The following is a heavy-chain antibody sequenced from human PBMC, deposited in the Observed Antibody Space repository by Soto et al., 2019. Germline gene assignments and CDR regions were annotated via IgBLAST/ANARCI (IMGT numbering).Heavy chain of an antibody. CDR1: EFTFSSYA. CDR2: ISYDGSNK. Sequence: QVQLVESGGGVVQPGRSLRLSCAASEFTFSSYAMHWVRQAPGKGLEWVAVISYDGSNKYYADSVKGRFTISRDNSKNTLYLQMNSLRAEDTAVYYCASPSGVDSSSCDYWGQGTLVTVSS. V-gene: IGHV3-30-3*01. CDR3: ASPSGVDSSSCDY. J-gene: IGHJ4*02. D-gene: IGHD3-22*01.